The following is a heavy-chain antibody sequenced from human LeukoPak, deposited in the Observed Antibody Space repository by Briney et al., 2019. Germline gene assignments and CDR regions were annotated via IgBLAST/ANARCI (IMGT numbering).Heavy chain of an antibody. CDR2: INLDGTDK. Sequence: GGSLRLSSAASGFMSSGYWMSWVRQPPGKGLEWVANINLDGTDKNYGDSVRGRFTISRDNAKNSLYLQMNSLRVEDTGVYYCAREMPSGSCWFDSWGQGTLVTVSS. CDR3: AREMPSGSCWFDS. CDR1: GFMSSGYW. V-gene: IGHV3-7*01. J-gene: IGHJ5*01. D-gene: IGHD6-13*01.